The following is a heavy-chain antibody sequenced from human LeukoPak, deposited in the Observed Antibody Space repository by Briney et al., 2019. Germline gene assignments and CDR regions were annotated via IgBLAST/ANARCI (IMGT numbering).Heavy chain of an antibody. J-gene: IGHJ4*02. CDR3: TRVPWIQLWLPSEGDYYFDY. D-gene: IGHD5-18*01. CDR2: IKSKTDGGTT. Sequence: GGSLRLSCAASGFTFSNAWMSWVRQAPGKGLEWVGRIKSKTDGGTTDYAAPVKGRFTISRDDSKSIAYLQMNSLKTEDTAVYYCTRVPWIQLWLPSEGDYYFDYWGQGTLVTVSS. CDR1: GFTFSNAW. V-gene: IGHV3-15*01.